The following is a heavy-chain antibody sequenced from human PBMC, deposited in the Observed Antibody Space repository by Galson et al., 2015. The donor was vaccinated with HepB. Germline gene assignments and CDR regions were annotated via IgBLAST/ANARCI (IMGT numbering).Heavy chain of an antibody. V-gene: IGHV3-30*04. D-gene: IGHD5-12*01. Sequence: SLRLSCAASGFTFSSYAMHWARQAPGKGLEWVAVISYDGSNKYYADSVKGRFTISRDNSKNTLYLQMNSLRAEDTAVYYCARRLRTFDIWGQGTMVTVSS. CDR1: GFTFSSYA. CDR3: ARRLRTFDI. CDR2: ISYDGSNK. J-gene: IGHJ3*02.